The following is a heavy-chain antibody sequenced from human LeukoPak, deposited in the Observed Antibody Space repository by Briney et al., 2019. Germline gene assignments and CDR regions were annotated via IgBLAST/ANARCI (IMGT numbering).Heavy chain of an antibody. D-gene: IGHD4-23*01. Sequence: GESLKISCKGSGYSFTSYWIGWVRQMSGKGLELMGIIFPGDSDTRYSPSFEGQVIISADKSISTAYLQWRSLKASDTAMYYCARHPSGGYGGHSGPFDYWGQGTLVTVSS. CDR2: IFPGDSDT. V-gene: IGHV5-51*01. CDR3: ARHPSGGYGGHSGPFDY. CDR1: GYSFTSYW. J-gene: IGHJ4*02.